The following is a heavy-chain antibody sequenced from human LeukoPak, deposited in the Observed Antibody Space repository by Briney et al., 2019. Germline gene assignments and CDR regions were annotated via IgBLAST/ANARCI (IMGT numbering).Heavy chain of an antibody. CDR3: ARSTSSEYDIYHFDY. J-gene: IGHJ4*02. CDR2: IWYDGNNK. Sequence: TGGSLRLSCAASGLTFSSYGMHWVRQAPGKGLEWVAVIWYDGNNKYYADSVKGRFTISRVNSKNTLYLQMNSLRAEDTAVYYCARSTSSEYDIYHFDYWGQGTLVTVSS. D-gene: IGHD3-9*01. V-gene: IGHV3-33*01. CDR1: GLTFSSYG.